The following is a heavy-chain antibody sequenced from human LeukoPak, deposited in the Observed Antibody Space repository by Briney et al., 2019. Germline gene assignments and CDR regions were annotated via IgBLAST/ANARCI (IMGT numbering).Heavy chain of an antibody. CDR2: VYYSGST. D-gene: IGHD6-19*01. Sequence: PSETLSLTCTVSGGSISSYYWSWVRQPPGKGLEWIGNVYYSGSTNYNPSLKSRVTISVDTSKNQFSLKLRSVTAADTAVYYCATSQSWLVPYSFDYWGQGTLVTVSS. V-gene: IGHV4-59*01. J-gene: IGHJ4*02. CDR1: GGSISSYY. CDR3: ATSQSWLVPYSFDY.